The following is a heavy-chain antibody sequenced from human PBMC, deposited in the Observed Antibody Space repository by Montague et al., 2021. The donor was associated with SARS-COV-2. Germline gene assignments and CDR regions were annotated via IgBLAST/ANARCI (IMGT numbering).Heavy chain of an antibody. D-gene: IGHD2-15*01. Sequence: SETLSLTCTVSGGSISSYYWSWIRQPPGKGPEWIGYIYYSGSTNXNPSLKSRVTISVDTSKNQFSLKLSSVTAADTAVYYCARDSGGSSPEDWLGFDPWGQGTLVTVSS. CDR3: ARDSGGSSPEDWLGFDP. CDR1: GGSISSYY. V-gene: IGHV4-59*01. J-gene: IGHJ5*02. CDR2: IYYSGST.